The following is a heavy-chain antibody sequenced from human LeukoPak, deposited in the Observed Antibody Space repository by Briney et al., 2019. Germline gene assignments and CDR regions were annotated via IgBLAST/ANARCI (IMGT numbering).Heavy chain of an antibody. V-gene: IGHV3-23*01. CDR1: GFTFSSYA. J-gene: IGHJ4*02. D-gene: IGHD6-13*01. Sequence: GGSLRLSCAASGFTFSSYAMSWVRQAPGKGLEWVSVISGSGGSTYYADSVKGRFTISRDNSKNTLYLQMNSLRAEDTAVYYCAKDHSSSWYVPFDYWGQGTLVTVSS. CDR3: AKDHSSSWYVPFDY. CDR2: ISGSGGST.